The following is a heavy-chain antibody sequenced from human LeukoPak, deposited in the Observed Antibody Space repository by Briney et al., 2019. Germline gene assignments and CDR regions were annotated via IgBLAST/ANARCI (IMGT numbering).Heavy chain of an antibody. D-gene: IGHD6-19*01. Sequence: SETLSLTCAVSGGSISSSNWWSWVRQPPGKGLEWIGEIYHSGSTNYNPSLKSRVTISVDKSKNQFSLKLSSVTAADTAVYYCARAGARFHEIAVAALRGPFDYWGQGTLVIVSS. V-gene: IGHV4-4*02. CDR2: IYHSGST. CDR1: GGSISSSNW. CDR3: ARAGARFHEIAVAALRGPFDY. J-gene: IGHJ4*02.